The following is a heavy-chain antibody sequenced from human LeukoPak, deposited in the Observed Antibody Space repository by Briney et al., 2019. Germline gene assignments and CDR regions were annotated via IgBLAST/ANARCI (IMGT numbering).Heavy chain of an antibody. CDR1: GGTFSSYA. Sequence: GASVKVSCKASGGTFSSYAISWVRQAPGQGLEWMGGIIPIFGTANYAQKFQGRVTITADKSTSTAYMELSSLRSEDTAVYYCARTYNDILTGWNYYYYYMDVWGKGTTVTISS. CDR2: IIPIFGTA. V-gene: IGHV1-69*06. CDR3: ARTYNDILTGWNYYYYYMDV. D-gene: IGHD3-9*01. J-gene: IGHJ6*03.